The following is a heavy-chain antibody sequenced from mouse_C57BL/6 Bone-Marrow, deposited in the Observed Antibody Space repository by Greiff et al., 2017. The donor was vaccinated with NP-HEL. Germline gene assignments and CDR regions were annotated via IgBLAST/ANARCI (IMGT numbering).Heavy chain of an antibody. CDR1: GFTFSSYA. J-gene: IGHJ2*01. V-gene: IGHV5-4*01. CDR2: ISDGGSYT. D-gene: IGHD1-1*01. CDR3: ARDYFLDY. Sequence: EVQLVESGGGLVKPGGSLKLSCAASGFTFSSYAMSWVRQTPEKRLEWVATISDGGSYTYYPDNVKGRFTISRDNAKNNLYLQMRHLKSEDTAMYYCARDYFLDYWGQGTTLTVSS.